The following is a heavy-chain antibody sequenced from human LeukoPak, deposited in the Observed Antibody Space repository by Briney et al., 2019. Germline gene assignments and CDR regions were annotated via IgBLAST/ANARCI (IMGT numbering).Heavy chain of an antibody. CDR3: ARDGSVQGVGLCYYYGMDV. J-gene: IGHJ6*02. V-gene: IGHV3-23*01. CDR1: GFTFSSYA. CDR2: ISGSGGST. Sequence: GGSLRLSCAASGFTFSSYAMSWVRQAPGKGLEWVSAISGSGGSTYYADSVKGRFTISRDNSKNTLYLQMNSLRAEDTAVYYCARDGSVQGVGLCYYYGMDVWGQGTTVTVSS. D-gene: IGHD3-3*01.